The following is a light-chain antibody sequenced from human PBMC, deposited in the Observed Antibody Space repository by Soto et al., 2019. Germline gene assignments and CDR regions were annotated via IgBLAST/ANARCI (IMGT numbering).Light chain of an antibody. CDR1: QSISSW. CDR2: DAS. J-gene: IGKJ1*01. Sequence: DIRMTQSPATLYAAVGDRVTITFRSSQSISSWLAWYQQKPGKAPKLLIYDASSLESGVPSRFSGSGSGTEFTLTISNLQPDDFATYYCQQYESYSPWTVDQVAKVDIK. V-gene: IGKV1-5*01. CDR3: QQYESYSPWT.